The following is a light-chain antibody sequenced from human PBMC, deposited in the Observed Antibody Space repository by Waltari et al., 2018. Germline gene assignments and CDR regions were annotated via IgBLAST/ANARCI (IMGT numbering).Light chain of an antibody. Sequence: SYELTQPPSVSVSPGQTASITCSGDKLGDKYVCWYQQRPGQSPVLVIYQDAKRPSGIPDRFSGSNSGNTATLTISGTPAMDEADYYCQAWDSNSYVFGTGTKVTVL. CDR3: QAWDSNSYV. CDR2: QDA. J-gene: IGLJ1*01. V-gene: IGLV3-1*01. CDR1: KLGDKY.